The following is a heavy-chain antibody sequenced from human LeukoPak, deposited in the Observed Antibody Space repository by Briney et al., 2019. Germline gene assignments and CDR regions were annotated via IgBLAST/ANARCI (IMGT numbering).Heavy chain of an antibody. CDR2: IYYSGST. Sequence: SETLSLTCTVSGVSMSSGAFYWSWIRQPPGKGLEWIGSIYYSGSTYYNPSLKSRVTISVDTSKNQFSLKLSSVTAADTAVYYCARQSGLRYFDWLLPQGHYFDYWGQGTLFTVSS. V-gene: IGHV4-39*01. CDR3: ARQSGLRYFDWLLPQGHYFDY. J-gene: IGHJ4*02. CDR1: GVSMSSGAFY. D-gene: IGHD3-9*01.